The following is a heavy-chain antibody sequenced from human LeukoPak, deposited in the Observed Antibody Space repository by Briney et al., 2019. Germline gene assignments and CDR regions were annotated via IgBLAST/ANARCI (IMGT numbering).Heavy chain of an antibody. CDR1: GGSFSGYY. CDR2: INHSGST. CDR3: ARGVYRTGGRWFDP. V-gene: IGHV4-34*01. D-gene: IGHD3/OR15-3a*01. J-gene: IGHJ5*01. Sequence: SETLSLTCAVYGGSFSGYYWSWIRQPPGKGLEWIGEINHSGSTNYNPSLKSRVTISVDTSKNQFSLKLSSVTAADTAVYYCARGVYRTGGRWFDPWGQGTLVTVSS.